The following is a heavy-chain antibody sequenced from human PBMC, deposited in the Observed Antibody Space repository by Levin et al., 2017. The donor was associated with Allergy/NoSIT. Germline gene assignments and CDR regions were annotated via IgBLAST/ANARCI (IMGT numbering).Heavy chain of an antibody. J-gene: IGHJ4*02. D-gene: IGHD2-15*01. CDR1: GFTFSSYS. Sequence: GGSLRLSCAASGFTFSSYSMNWVRQAPGKGLEWVSSISSSSSYIYYADSVKGRFTISRDNAKNSLYLQMNSLRAEDTAVYYCARDFKVGCSGGSCYSWTFDYWGQGTLVTVSS. V-gene: IGHV3-21*01. CDR2: ISSSSSYI. CDR3: ARDFKVGCSGGSCYSWTFDY.